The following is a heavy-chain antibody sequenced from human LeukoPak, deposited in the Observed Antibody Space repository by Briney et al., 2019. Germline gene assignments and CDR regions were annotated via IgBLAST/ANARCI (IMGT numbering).Heavy chain of an antibody. Sequence: SETLSLTCTVSGGSVSNGNYYWSWLRQPPGKALEWIGYIYYSGNTNYNPSLEGRVTISVDTSKNQFSLNLSSVTAADTAVYYCARGITGTNLQYYFDYWGQGTLVTVSS. J-gene: IGHJ4*02. D-gene: IGHD1-7*01. CDR1: GGSVSNGNYY. V-gene: IGHV4-61*01. CDR2: IYYSGNT. CDR3: ARGITGTNLQYYFDY.